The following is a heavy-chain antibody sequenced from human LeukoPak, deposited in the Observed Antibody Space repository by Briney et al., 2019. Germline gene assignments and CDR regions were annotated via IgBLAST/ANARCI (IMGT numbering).Heavy chain of an antibody. Sequence: GESLKISCKGSGYSFTSYWIGWVRQMPGKGLEWMGIIYPGDSDTRYSPSFQGQVTISADKSISTAYLQWSSLKASDTAMYYCARPRSSSGATFPDYYYYYMDVWGKGTTVTVSS. CDR3: ARPRSSSGATFPDYYYYYMDV. D-gene: IGHD6-19*01. J-gene: IGHJ6*03. V-gene: IGHV5-51*01. CDR2: IYPGDSDT. CDR1: GYSFTSYW.